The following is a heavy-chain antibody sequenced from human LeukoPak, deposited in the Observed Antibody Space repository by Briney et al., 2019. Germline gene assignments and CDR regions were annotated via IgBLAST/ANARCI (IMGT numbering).Heavy chain of an antibody. V-gene: IGHV4-59*08. CDR2: IYYSGST. CDR3: ARLATTVTTGSSHAFDI. J-gene: IGHJ3*02. CDR1: GGSFSSYY. D-gene: IGHD4-17*01. Sequence: SETLSLTCTVSGGSFSSYYWSWIRQPPGKGLEWMGYIYYSGSTNYNPSLKSRVTISVDTSKNQFSLKLSSVTAAVTAVYYCARLATTVTTGSSHAFDIWGQGTMVTVSS.